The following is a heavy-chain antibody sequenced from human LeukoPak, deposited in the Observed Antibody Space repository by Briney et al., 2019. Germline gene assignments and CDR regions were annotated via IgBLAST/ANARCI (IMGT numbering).Heavy chain of an antibody. J-gene: IGHJ5*02. CDR1: GLTFSKYS. CDR2: IDTSSTTM. V-gene: IGHV3-48*04. Sequence: GGSLRLSCAASGLTFSKYSMTWVRQAPGKGLEWVSFIDTSSTTMYYTDSVKGRFTISRDNAKNSLYLQMNSLRAEDTAVYYCARVHTRGVSTPWGQGTLVTVSS. D-gene: IGHD3-10*01. CDR3: ARVHTRGVSTP.